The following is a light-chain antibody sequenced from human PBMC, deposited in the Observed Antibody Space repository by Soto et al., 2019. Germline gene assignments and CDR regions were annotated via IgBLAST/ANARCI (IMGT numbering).Light chain of an antibody. J-gene: IGKJ5*01. Sequence: DIVMTQSPGTLSVSPGKRDTLSCRSSQSVSSSYLAWYQHKPGQAPRVLIYDTSTRAAGIPARFSGSGSGTDFTLTISSLQSEDFAVYYCQQYNTGRSITFGQGTRLEI. CDR2: DTS. CDR1: QSVSSSY. V-gene: IGKV3-15*01. CDR3: QQYNTGRSIT.